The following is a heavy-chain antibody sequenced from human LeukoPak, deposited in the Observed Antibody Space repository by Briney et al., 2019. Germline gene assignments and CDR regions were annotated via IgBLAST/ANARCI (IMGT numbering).Heavy chain of an antibody. CDR2: ISASGGST. Sequence: PGGSLRLSCAASGFTFSNYVMSWVRQAPGKGLEWVSGISASGGSTYYADSVKGRFTISRDNSKDTVYLQMDSLRAEDTATYYCAKSRSAMVRGVIEYWGQGTLVTVSS. CDR3: AKSRSAMVRGVIEY. CDR1: GFTFSNYV. J-gene: IGHJ4*02. D-gene: IGHD3-10*01. V-gene: IGHV3-23*01.